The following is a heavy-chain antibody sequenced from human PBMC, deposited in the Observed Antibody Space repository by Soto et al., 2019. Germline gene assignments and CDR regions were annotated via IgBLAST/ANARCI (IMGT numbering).Heavy chain of an antibody. CDR1: GFTFSIYS. Sequence: EVQLVESGGGLVQPGGSLRLSRAASGFTFSIYSMSWVRQAPGKGLEWISYISTSGSPTYYADSVKGRFTISRDDARNSLYLQMNSLRADDTAVYYCAVRGGWGQGTLVTVSS. J-gene: IGHJ4*02. CDR3: AVRGG. CDR2: ISTSGSPT. V-gene: IGHV3-48*01. D-gene: IGHD5-12*01.